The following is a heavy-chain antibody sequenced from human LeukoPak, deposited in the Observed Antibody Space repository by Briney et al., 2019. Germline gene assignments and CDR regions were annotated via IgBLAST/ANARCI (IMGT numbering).Heavy chain of an antibody. V-gene: IGHV3-11*04. Sequence: PGGSLRLSCAASGFTFSDYYMSWIRQAPGKGLEWVSYISSSGSTIYYADSVKGRFTISRDNAKNSLYLQMNSLRAEDTAVYYCARGFKAVPYYYYMDVWGKGTTVTVSS. J-gene: IGHJ6*03. CDR3: ARGFKAVPYYYYMDV. D-gene: IGHD2-15*01. CDR1: GFTFSDYY. CDR2: ISSSGSTI.